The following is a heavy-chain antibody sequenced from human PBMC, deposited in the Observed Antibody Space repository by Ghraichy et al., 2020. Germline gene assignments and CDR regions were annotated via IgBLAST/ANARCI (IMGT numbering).Heavy chain of an antibody. V-gene: IGHV1-2*06. Sequence: ASVKVSCKASGYTFTDYYIHWVRQAPGQGLEWMGRINPNSGGSNSAQKFQGRVTMTRDTSISTAYMELSRLRSDDTAVYYCARVSIGGGYAHSDYWGHGTLVTVSS. CDR1: GYTFTDYY. D-gene: IGHD2-15*01. CDR3: ARVSIGGGYAHSDY. CDR2: INPNSGGS. J-gene: IGHJ4*01.